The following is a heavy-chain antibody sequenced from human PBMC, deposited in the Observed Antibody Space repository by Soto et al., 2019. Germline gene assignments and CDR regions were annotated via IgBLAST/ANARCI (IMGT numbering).Heavy chain of an antibody. CDR3: GKDTVIRGVKGAFDF. V-gene: IGHV3-23*01. Sequence: EVQLLESGGGLVQPGGSLRLSCVASGFSFSSYAMNWVRQAPGKGLEWVSGISGGGGSTYYADSVKGRFTISRDNSKNTVYLQMDGLRAEDTALFYCGKDTVIRGVKGAFDFWGQGTMVTVFS. J-gene: IGHJ3*01. D-gene: IGHD3-10*01. CDR2: ISGGGGST. CDR1: GFSFSSYA.